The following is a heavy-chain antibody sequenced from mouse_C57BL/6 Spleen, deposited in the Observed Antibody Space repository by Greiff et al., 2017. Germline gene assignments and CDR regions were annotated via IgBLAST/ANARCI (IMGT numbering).Heavy chain of an antibody. Sequence: EVQLVESEGGLVQPGSSMKLSCTASGFTFSDYYMAWVRQVPEKGLEWVANINYDGSSTYYLDSLKSRFIISRDNAKNILYLQMSSLKSEDTATYYCARGGYYGSSSYYFDYWGQGTTLTVSS. D-gene: IGHD1-1*01. CDR2: INYDGSST. J-gene: IGHJ2*01. CDR3: ARGGYYGSSSYYFDY. CDR1: GFTFSDYY. V-gene: IGHV5-16*01.